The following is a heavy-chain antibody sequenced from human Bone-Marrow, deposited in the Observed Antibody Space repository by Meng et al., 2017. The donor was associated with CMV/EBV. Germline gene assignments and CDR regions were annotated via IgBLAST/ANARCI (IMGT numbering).Heavy chain of an antibody. Sequence: TYSSYAISWVRQAPGQGLEWMGGIIPIFGTANYAQKFQGRVTITADESTSTAYMELSSLRPEDTAVYYCARGGLGYCSSTSCYMGYWGQGTLVTVSS. CDR2: IIPIFGTA. D-gene: IGHD2-2*02. J-gene: IGHJ4*02. V-gene: IGHV1-69*01. CDR1: TYSSYA. CDR3: ARGGLGYCSSTSCYMGY.